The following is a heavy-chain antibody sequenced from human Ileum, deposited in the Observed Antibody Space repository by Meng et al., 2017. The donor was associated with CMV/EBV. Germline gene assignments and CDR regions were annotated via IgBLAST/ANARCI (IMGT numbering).Heavy chain of an antibody. CDR1: GFIFSDYW. V-gene: IGHV3-7*01. D-gene: IGHD2-15*01. J-gene: IGHJ4*02. CDR3: ARDVVGALHY. Sequence: GESLKISCAASGFIFSDYWMTWVRQAPGKGLEWVANIKEDGRETYYVDSVKGRFKISRDNGKNTFYLQMNSLRAEDTAVYFCARDVVGALHYWGQGARVTVSS. CDR2: IKEDGRET.